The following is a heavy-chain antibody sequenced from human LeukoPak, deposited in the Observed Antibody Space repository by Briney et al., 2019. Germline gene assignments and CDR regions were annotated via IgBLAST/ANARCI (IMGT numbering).Heavy chain of an antibody. CDR1: GGSLTGYS. CDR2: INQVERT. Sequence: ASETLSLTCAVHGGSLTGYSWAWVRQAPGEGLEWIGEINQVERTIYSPSLESRVSISLEASTSQFFLQLTSVAAADTAMYYCTRGRATPSRLFLDHYFMDVWGPGTPVTVSS. V-gene: IGHV4-34*01. J-gene: IGHJ6*03. D-gene: IGHD2-15*01. CDR3: TRGRATPSRLFLDHYFMDV.